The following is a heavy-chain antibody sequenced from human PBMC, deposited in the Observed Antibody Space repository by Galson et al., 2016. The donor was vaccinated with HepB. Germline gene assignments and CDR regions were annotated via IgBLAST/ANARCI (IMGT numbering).Heavy chain of an antibody. CDR3: LVHPSGNFDI. V-gene: IGHV3-21*01. CDR1: GFPFSSYA. Sequence: SLRLSCAASGFPFSSYAMNWVRQTPGKGLEWVSFISSSGDYIYYGESVKGRFSVSRDNAENSLYLQMNSLKAEDTAMYYCLVHPSGNFDIWGQGTVVTVSS. CDR2: ISSSGDYI. D-gene: IGHD6-6*01. J-gene: IGHJ3*02.